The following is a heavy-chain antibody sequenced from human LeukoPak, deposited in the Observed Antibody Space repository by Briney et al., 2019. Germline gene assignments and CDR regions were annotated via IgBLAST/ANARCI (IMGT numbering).Heavy chain of an antibody. V-gene: IGHV1-2*02. CDR3: ARALNPVAVAVGS. Sequence: ASVKVSCKASGYTFTGYYMHWVRQAPGQGLEWMGWINPNSGGTNYAQKFQGRVTMTRDTSISTAYMELSRLRSDDTAVYYCARALNPVAVAVGSWGQGTLVTVSS. CDR2: INPNSGGT. CDR1: GYTFTGYY. J-gene: IGHJ5*02. D-gene: IGHD6-19*01.